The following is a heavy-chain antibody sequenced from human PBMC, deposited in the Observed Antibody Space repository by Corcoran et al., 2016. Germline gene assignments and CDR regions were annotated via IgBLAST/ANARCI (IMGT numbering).Heavy chain of an antibody. D-gene: IGHD6-13*01. CDR1: GYTFSSYN. CDR3: ARDSGSWSVDY. V-gene: IGHV1-46*01. Sequence: QVQLVQSGAEVKEPGASVKVSCQASGYTFSSYNMQWVRQAPGQGLEWMGIINPSGGSATYAQKFQGRVTMTRDTSTSTVYMELSSLRFEDTAVYYCARDSGSWSVDYWGQGTLVTVSS. CDR2: INPSGGSA. J-gene: IGHJ4*02.